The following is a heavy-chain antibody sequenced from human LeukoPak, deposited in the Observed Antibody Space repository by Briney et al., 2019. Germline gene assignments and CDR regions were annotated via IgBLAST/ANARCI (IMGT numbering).Heavy chain of an antibody. V-gene: IGHV1-24*01. Sequence: ASVKVSCKVSGYTLTELSMHCVRQAPGKGLEWMGGFDPEDGETIYAQKFQGRVTMTEDTSTDTAYMELSSLRSEDTAVYYCAGWELRMGDAFDIWGQGTMVTVSS. D-gene: IGHD1-26*01. CDR2: FDPEDGET. J-gene: IGHJ3*02. CDR1: GYTLTELS. CDR3: AGWELRMGDAFDI.